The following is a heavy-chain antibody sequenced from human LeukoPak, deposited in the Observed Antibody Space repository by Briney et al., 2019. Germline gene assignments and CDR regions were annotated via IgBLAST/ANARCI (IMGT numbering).Heavy chain of an antibody. CDR2: INPSGGST. V-gene: IGHV1-46*01. D-gene: IGHD1-26*01. CDR3: ARDMGRSAIDH. J-gene: IGHJ4*02. CDR1: GYTFTNSF. Sequence: ASVKVSCKASGYTFTNSFMHWVRQAPGQGLEWMGIINPSGGSTSYAQKFQGRVTMTRDMSTSTVYMELSSLRSEDTAVYYCARDMGRSAIDHWGQGTLVTVSS.